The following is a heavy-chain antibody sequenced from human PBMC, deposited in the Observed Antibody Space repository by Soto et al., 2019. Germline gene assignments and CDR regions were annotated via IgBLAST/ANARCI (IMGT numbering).Heavy chain of an antibody. V-gene: IGHV3-33*01. CDR3: AREIDSNYEGTDV. J-gene: IGHJ6*02. D-gene: IGHD4-4*01. CDR2: VWYDGSSK. Sequence: PGGSLRLSCEASGFTFSNFGMNWVRQAPGKGLEWVARVWYDGSSKYYVDSVKGRFTISRDNSKETVYLQMNSLRAEDTGVYYCAREIDSNYEGTDVWGQGTTVTVSS. CDR1: GFTFSNFG.